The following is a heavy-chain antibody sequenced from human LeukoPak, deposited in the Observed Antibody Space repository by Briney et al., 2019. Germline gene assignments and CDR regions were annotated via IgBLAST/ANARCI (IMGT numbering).Heavy chain of an antibody. Sequence: GSLRLSCAASGFTFSSYWMHWVRQAPGKGLVWVSRINSDGSSTSYADSVKGRFTISRDNAKNTLYLQMNSLRAEDTAVYYCARDYLTDYYDSSGYYDYWGQGTLVTVSS. CDR3: ARDYLTDYYDSSGYYDY. V-gene: IGHV3-74*01. D-gene: IGHD3-22*01. CDR2: INSDGSST. J-gene: IGHJ4*02. CDR1: GFTFSSYW.